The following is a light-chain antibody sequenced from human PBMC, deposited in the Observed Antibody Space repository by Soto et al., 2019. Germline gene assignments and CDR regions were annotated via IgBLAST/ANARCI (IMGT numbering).Light chain of an antibody. Sequence: EIVMTQSPATLSVSPGDRATLSCRASQSVSSSLAWYQQKPGQAPRLLIYAASTRATGIPARFSGSGSGTEFTLTISSLQSEDFSVYYCQQYNNWPPITFGQGTRLEI. J-gene: IGKJ5*01. V-gene: IGKV3-15*01. CDR2: AAS. CDR3: QQYNNWPPIT. CDR1: QSVSSS.